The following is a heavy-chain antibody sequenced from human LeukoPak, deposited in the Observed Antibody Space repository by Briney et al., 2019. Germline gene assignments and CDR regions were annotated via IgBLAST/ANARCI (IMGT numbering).Heavy chain of an antibody. J-gene: IGHJ4*02. Sequence: GGSLRLSCAASGFTFSSYAMHWVRQAPGKGLEWVAVISYDGSNKYYADSVKGRFTISRDNSKNTLYLQMNSLRAEDTAVYYCARELTIVVVPAAKRWIDYWGQGTLVTVSS. V-gene: IGHV3-30-3*01. D-gene: IGHD2-2*01. CDR2: ISYDGSNK. CDR3: ARELTIVVVPAAKRWIDY. CDR1: GFTFSSYA.